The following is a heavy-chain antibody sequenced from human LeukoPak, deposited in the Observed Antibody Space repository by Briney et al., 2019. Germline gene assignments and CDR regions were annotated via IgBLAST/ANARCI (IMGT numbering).Heavy chain of an antibody. J-gene: IGHJ4*02. D-gene: IGHD6-13*01. CDR2: INPKIVGT. Sequence: ASVKDSCKASGYTFTDYYIHWVRQSPGQGLEWMGWINPKIVGTKYAQKFQGRVTMIRDTYISTAYMELSRLTSDDTAVYFCARVDQQQLALGFDFWGQGTLVSVSS. CDR3: ARVDQQQLALGFDF. CDR1: GYTFTDYY. V-gene: IGHV1-2*02.